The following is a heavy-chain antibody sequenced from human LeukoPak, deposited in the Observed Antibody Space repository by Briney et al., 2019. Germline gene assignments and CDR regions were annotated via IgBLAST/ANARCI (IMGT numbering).Heavy chain of an antibody. D-gene: IGHD6-13*01. Sequence: PSETLSLTCTGSGGSISGYYWSWIRQPPGKGLEWIGYMFYSGSTNYNPSLKSRVTISVDTSRNQVSLKLNSVTAADTAVYYCARQASSSWYGDWFDPWGQGILVTVSS. CDR3: ARQASSSWYGDWFDP. CDR1: GGSISGYY. J-gene: IGHJ5*02. CDR2: MFYSGST. V-gene: IGHV4-59*08.